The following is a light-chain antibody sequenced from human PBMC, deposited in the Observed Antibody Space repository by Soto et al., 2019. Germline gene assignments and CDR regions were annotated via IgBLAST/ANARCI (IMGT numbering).Light chain of an antibody. CDR1: QSISVW. Sequence: DIQMTQSPSTLSASVGDRVTITCRASQSISVWLAWYQQKAGKAPNLLIYKASRLESGVPSRFSGSGSETEFTLTISGLQPGDFATYYCQQYNSYLLTFGQGTRLEIK. V-gene: IGKV1-5*03. CDR2: KAS. J-gene: IGKJ5*01. CDR3: QQYNSYLLT.